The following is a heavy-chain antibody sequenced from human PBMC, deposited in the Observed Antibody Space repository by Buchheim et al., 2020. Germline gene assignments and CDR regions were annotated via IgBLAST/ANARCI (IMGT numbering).Heavy chain of an antibody. Sequence: QVQLQQWGAGLLKPSETLSLTCAVYGGSFSGYYWSWIRQPPGKGLEWIGEINHSGSTNYNPSLKSRVTISVDTSKNKSSLKLSSVTAADTAVYYCARGLDDFWSGYYDYWGQGTL. J-gene: IGHJ4*02. CDR2: INHSGST. V-gene: IGHV4-34*01. D-gene: IGHD3-3*01. CDR3: ARGLDDFWSGYYDY. CDR1: GGSFSGYY.